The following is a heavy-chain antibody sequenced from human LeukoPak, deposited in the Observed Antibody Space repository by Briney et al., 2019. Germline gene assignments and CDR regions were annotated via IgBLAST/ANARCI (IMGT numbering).Heavy chain of an antibody. Sequence: GGSLRLSCAASGFTFSSYGMHWVRQAPGKGLEWVAFIRYDGSNKYYADSVKGRFTISRDNSKNTLYLQMNSLRAEDTAVYYCAKEREHCSSTSCLYYFGYWGQGTLVTVSS. CDR2: IRYDGSNK. CDR1: GFTFSSYG. J-gene: IGHJ4*02. V-gene: IGHV3-30*02. CDR3: AKEREHCSSTSCLYYFGY. D-gene: IGHD2-2*01.